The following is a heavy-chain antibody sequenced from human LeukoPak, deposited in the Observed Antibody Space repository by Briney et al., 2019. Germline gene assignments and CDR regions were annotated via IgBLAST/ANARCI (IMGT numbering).Heavy chain of an antibody. Sequence: GGSLRLSCAASGFTFSNYAMSWVRQAPGKGLEWVSVISGGGSITYYADSVKGRFTISRDNSKNTLYLQMNSLRAEDTAVYYCAKGHGGLVVSPNDSWGQGTLVTVSS. J-gene: IGHJ4*02. D-gene: IGHD3-22*01. CDR3: AKGHGGLVVSPNDS. V-gene: IGHV3-23*01. CDR2: ISGGGSIT. CDR1: GFTFSNYA.